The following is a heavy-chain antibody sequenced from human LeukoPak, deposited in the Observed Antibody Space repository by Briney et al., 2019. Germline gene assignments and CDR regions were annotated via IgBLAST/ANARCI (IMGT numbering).Heavy chain of an antibody. J-gene: IGHJ4*02. CDR3: ARGEVSSWYVPDY. Sequence: GASVKVSCKASGYTFSSYGFSWVRQAPGQGLEWMGWVNVYNGDTNYAQKFQGRVIMTSDASTSTGYMELTSLRSEDTAVYYCARGEVSSWYVPDYWGQGTLVTVSS. CDR1: GYTFSSYG. D-gene: IGHD6-13*01. CDR2: VNVYNGDT. V-gene: IGHV1-18*01.